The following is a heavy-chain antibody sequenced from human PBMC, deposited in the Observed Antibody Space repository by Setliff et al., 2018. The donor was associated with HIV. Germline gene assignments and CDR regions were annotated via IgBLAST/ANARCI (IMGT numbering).Heavy chain of an antibody. Sequence: ASVKVSCKASGYTFINYGISWVRQAPGQGLEWMGWISAYNGNTNYAQQLQGRVTMTTDTSTSTAYMELRSLRSDDTAVYYCARDHTYYGMDVWGQGTTVTVSS. CDR1: GYTFINYG. V-gene: IGHV1-18*01. CDR2: ISAYNGNT. CDR3: ARDHTYYGMDV. J-gene: IGHJ6*02.